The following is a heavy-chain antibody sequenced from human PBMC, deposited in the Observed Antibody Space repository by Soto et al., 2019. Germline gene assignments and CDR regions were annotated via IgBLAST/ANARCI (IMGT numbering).Heavy chain of an antibody. D-gene: IGHD1-26*01. J-gene: IGHJ5*02. CDR2: IYHSGST. Sequence: SETLSLICAVSGGSISSGGYSWSWIRQPPGKGLEWIGYIYHSGSTYYNPSLKSRVTISVDRSKNQFSLKLTSVTAADTAVYYCERARLASGIDPWGQGSLVTVSS. CDR1: GGSISSGGYS. V-gene: IGHV4-30-2*01. CDR3: ERARLASGIDP.